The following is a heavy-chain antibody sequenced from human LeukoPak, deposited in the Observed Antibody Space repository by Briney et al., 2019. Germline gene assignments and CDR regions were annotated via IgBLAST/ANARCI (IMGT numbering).Heavy chain of an antibody. Sequence: GGSLRLSCAASGFTFSSYGMHWVRQAPGKGLEWVAVIWYDGSNKYYADSVKGRLTISRDNSKNTLYLQMNNLRAEDTAVYYCARDLDPMVRGVINGMDVWGQGTTVTVSS. CDR1: GFTFSSYG. D-gene: IGHD3-10*01. J-gene: IGHJ6*02. CDR3: ARDLDPMVRGVINGMDV. CDR2: IWYDGSNK. V-gene: IGHV3-33*01.